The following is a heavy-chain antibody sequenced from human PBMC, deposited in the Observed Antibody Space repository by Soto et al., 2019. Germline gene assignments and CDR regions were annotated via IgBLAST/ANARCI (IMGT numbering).Heavy chain of an antibody. CDR3: ARDIRLLRFLDFYYYYGMDV. V-gene: IGHV3-30-3*01. D-gene: IGHD3-3*01. CDR2: ISYDGSNK. CDR1: GFTFSSYA. J-gene: IGHJ6*02. Sequence: GGSLRLSCAASGFTFSSYAMHWVRQAPGKGLEWVAVISYDGSNKYYADSVKGRFTISRDNSKNTLYLQMNSLRAEDTAVYYCARDIRLLRFLDFYYYYGMDVWGQGTTVTVS.